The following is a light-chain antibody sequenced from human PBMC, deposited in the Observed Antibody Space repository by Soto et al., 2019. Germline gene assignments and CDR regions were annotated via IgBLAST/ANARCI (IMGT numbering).Light chain of an antibody. CDR1: QDISNY. J-gene: IGKJ1*01. V-gene: IGKV1-33*01. CDR2: DAS. CDR3: QQYDNLPT. Sequence: IQLTQSPSSLSASVGDRVTITCRASQDISNYLNWYQQKPGKAPKLLLYDASNLETGVPSRFSGSGSGTDFTFTISSLQPEDIATYYCQQYDNLPTFGQGTKVDIK.